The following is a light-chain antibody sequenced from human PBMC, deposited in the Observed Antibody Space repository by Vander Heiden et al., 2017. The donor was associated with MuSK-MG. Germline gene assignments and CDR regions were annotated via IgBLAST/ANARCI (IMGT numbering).Light chain of an antibody. CDR1: QSVDTY. Sequence: EFVLTQSPATLSLSPGERATLSCRASQSVDTYLAWFQQTPGQAPRLLIYDASTRASGTPARFSGRGSGTDFTLTISSLEPEDFAVFYCQQRDYWPLTFGGGTKVE. CDR2: DAS. CDR3: QQRDYWPLT. J-gene: IGKJ4*01. V-gene: IGKV3-11*01.